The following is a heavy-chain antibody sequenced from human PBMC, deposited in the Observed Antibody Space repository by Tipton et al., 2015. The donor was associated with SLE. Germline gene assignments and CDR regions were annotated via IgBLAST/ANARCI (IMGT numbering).Heavy chain of an antibody. D-gene: IGHD3-9*01. CDR3: ARDSPGDFDWFDAFDI. Sequence: TLSLTCAISSGSISSAGYSWTWIRQPPGKGLEWIGYIYYSGSTNYNPSLKSRVTISVDTSKNQFSLKLSSVTAADTAVYYCARDSPGDFDWFDAFDIWGQGTMVTVSS. V-gene: IGHV4-61*08. CDR2: IYYSGST. CDR1: SGSISSAGYS. J-gene: IGHJ3*02.